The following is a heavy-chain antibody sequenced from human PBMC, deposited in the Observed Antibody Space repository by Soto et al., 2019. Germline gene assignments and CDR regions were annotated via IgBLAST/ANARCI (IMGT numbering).Heavy chain of an antibody. J-gene: IGHJ1*01. CDR2: INWNSGSI. D-gene: IGHD6-13*01. CDR3: VKDESINWYSGHFRH. V-gene: IGHV3-9*01. Sequence: GGSLLLSCAASVFTFDDYAMHWVRQVPGKGLEWVSGINWNSGSIGYVDSVKGRFAISIDNAKNSLHLQMNSLSAEDTAFYYCVKDESINWYSGHFRHWGQGTMVTVSS. CDR1: VFTFDDYA.